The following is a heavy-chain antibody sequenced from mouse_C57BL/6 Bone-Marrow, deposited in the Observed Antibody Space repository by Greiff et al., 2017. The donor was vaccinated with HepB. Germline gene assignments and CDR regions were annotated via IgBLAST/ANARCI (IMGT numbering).Heavy chain of an antibody. Sequence: QVQLQQPGAELVKPGASVKLSCKASGYTFTSYWMQWVKQRPGQGLEWIGEIDPSDSYTNYNQKFKGKATLTVDTASSTAYMQLRRLTSEDSAVYYCARGEGYDFDYWGQGTTLTVAS. V-gene: IGHV1-50*01. CDR2: IDPSDSYT. CDR3: ARGEGYDFDY. CDR1: GYTFTSYW. J-gene: IGHJ2*01. D-gene: IGHD2-2*01.